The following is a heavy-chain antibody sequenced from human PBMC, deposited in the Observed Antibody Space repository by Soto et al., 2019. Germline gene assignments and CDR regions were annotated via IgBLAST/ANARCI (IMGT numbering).Heavy chain of an antibody. CDR2: INQDGSEI. CDR3: ERDGGAGALFDY. Sequence: GGSLRLSCRGSGFTFRSYWMSWLRQAPGKGLEWVANINQDGSEIFYVDPVKGRLTISRDNVRNSLYLQMNSLRAEDTAVYYCERDGGAGALFDYWGQGTLVTVSS. D-gene: IGHD3-16*01. CDR1: GFTFRSYW. V-gene: IGHV3-7*03. J-gene: IGHJ4*02.